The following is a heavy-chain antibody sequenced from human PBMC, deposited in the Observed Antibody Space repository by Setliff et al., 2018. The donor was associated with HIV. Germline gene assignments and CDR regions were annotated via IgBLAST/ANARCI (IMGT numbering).Heavy chain of an antibody. V-gene: IGHV4-38-2*01. D-gene: IGHD2-2*01. CDR2: VYHTGST. CDR1: GYSMGSGYY. J-gene: IGHJ4*02. Sequence: LSLTCGVSGYSMGSGYYWGWIRQPPGKGLEWIGNVYHTGSTYYNPSLKSRVTISVDTSKNQFSLKLSSVIAADTAVYYCARHAAGPDGPFDYWGQGTLVTVSS. CDR3: ARHAAGPDGPFDY.